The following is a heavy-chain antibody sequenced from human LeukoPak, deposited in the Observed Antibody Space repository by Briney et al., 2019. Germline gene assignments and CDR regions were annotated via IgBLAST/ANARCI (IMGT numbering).Heavy chain of an antibody. V-gene: IGHV4-59*01. D-gene: IGHD7-27*01. J-gene: IGHJ4*02. CDR2: MYYSGGT. Sequence: SETLSLTCRVSGASISGYYWSWIRQPPGQGLEWIGHMYYSGGTTYNPSLTSRVSTSLDTSKKHFSLKLSSVTAADTAVYYCAGTGLFFDYWSQRTLVTVSS. CDR3: AGTGLFFDY. CDR1: GASISGYY.